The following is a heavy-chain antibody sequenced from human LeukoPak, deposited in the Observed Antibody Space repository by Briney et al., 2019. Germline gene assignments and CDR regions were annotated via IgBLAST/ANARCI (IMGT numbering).Heavy chain of an antibody. V-gene: IGHV3-33*01. CDR3: ARGGVATAWGAFDV. Sequence: GGSLRLSCAASGFRFSTYGMHWVRQSPGEGLEWVAVIYYDGNQKYYGDSVKGRFTVSRDISESMLYLQMSSLRAVDTAVYYCARGGVATAWGAFDVWGQGTTVIVSS. CDR2: IYYDGNQK. J-gene: IGHJ3*01. CDR1: GFRFSTYG. D-gene: IGHD4-23*01.